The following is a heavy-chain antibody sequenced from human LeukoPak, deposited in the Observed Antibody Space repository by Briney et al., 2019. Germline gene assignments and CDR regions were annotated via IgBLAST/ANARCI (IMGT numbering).Heavy chain of an antibody. V-gene: IGHV1-2*02. Sequence: ASVKVSCKASGYTFTGYYMHWVRQAPGQGLEWMGWINPNSGGTNYAQKFQGGVTMTRDTSISTAYMELSRLRSDGTAVYYCARELGGYNYNDYWGQGTLVTVSS. CDR2: INPNSGGT. J-gene: IGHJ4*02. CDR3: ARELGGYNYNDY. D-gene: IGHD5-24*01. CDR1: GYTFTGYY.